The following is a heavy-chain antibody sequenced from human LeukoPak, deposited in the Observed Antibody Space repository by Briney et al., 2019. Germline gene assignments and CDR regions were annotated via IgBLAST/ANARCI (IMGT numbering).Heavy chain of an antibody. Sequence: PSETLSLTGTVSGGSVSSGSYYWSWIRHPPGKGLEWIGYIYYSGSTNYNPSLKSRVSISVDTSNNQFSLKLSSVTAADTAVYYCARELVVVPAAMSIYYFDYWGQGTLVTVSS. CDR1: GGSVSSGSYY. V-gene: IGHV4-61*01. CDR3: ARELVVVPAAMSIYYFDY. D-gene: IGHD2-2*01. CDR2: IYYSGST. J-gene: IGHJ4*02.